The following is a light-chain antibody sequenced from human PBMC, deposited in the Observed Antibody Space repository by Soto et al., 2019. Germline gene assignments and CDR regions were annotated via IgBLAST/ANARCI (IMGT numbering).Light chain of an antibody. CDR3: QHYGGMWT. CDR2: DAS. Sequence: DIQMTQSPSTLSASVGDRVTITCRASQGISNRLAWYQQKPGKAPKVLIYDASNLESGVPSRFTGSGSGTEFILTISSLQPDDFATYYCQHYGGMWTFGQGTKVDIK. V-gene: IGKV1-5*01. J-gene: IGKJ1*01. CDR1: QGISNR.